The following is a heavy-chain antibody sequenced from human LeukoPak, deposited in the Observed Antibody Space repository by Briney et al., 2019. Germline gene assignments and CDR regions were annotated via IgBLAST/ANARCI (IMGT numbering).Heavy chain of an antibody. J-gene: IGHJ4*02. CDR2: IIPIVGIA. Sequence: SVKVSCKASGGTFGSYAISWVRQAPGQGLEWMGRIIPIVGIANYAQKFQGRVTIIADKSTSKAYMELSSLTSEDTAVYYCARERDSSGYMVSYYFDYWGQGTLVTVSS. D-gene: IGHD3-22*01. V-gene: IGHV1-69*04. CDR3: ARERDSSGYMVSYYFDY. CDR1: GGTFGSYA.